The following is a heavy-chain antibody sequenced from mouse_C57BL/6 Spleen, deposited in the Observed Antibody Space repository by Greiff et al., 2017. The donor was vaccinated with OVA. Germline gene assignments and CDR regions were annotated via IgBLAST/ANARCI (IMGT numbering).Heavy chain of an antibody. Sequence: VKLLESGAELVRPGTSVKMSCKASGYTFTNYWIGWAKQRPGHGLEWIGDIYPGGGYTNYNEKFKGKATLTADKSSSTAYMQFSSLTSEDSAIYYCAREDLYGSSYDWYFDVWGTGTTVTVSS. J-gene: IGHJ1*03. CDR3: AREDLYGSSYDWYFDV. CDR1: GYTFTNYW. D-gene: IGHD1-1*01. V-gene: IGHV1-63*01. CDR2: IYPGGGYT.